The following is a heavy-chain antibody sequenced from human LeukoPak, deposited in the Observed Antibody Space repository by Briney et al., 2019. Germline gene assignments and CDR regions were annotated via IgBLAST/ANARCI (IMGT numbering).Heavy chain of an antibody. J-gene: IGHJ4*02. Sequence: PGGSLRLSCAASGFTFSAYSMGWVRQAPGKGLEWLSLIYSGDRTYHADSVKGRFTVSRDDSENTLSLQMNSLRVEDTALYFCARVVGASHHTVDYWGQGALVTVSS. D-gene: IGHD1-26*01. CDR3: ARVVGASHHTVDY. CDR2: IYSGDRT. V-gene: IGHV3-53*01. CDR1: GFTFSAYS.